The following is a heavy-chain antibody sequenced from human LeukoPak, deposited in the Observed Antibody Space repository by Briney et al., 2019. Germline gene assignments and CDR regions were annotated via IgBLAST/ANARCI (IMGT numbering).Heavy chain of an antibody. CDR2: ISYDGSNK. V-gene: IGHV3-30*18. CDR3: AKVPLGYCSGGSRLLDY. D-gene: IGHD2-15*01. J-gene: IGHJ4*02. CDR1: GFTFSSYG. Sequence: GRSLRLSCAASGFTFSSYGMHWVRQAPGKGLEWVAVISYDGSNKYYADSVKGRFTISRDNSKNTLYLQMNSLRAEDTAVYYCAKVPLGYCSGGSRLLDYWGQETLVTVSS.